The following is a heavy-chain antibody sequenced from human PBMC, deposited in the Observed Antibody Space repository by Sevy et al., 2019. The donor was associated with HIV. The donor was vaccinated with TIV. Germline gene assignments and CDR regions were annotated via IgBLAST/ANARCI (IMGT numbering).Heavy chain of an antibody. CDR2: IYSSGST. V-gene: IGHV4-4*07. D-gene: IGHD6-19*01. CDR3: ARGAEEQWLAY. J-gene: IGHJ4*02. CDR1: GGSISGYY. Sequence: SETLSLTCTVSGGSISGYYWSWIRQPAGKGLEWIGRIYSSGSTNYNPSLKSRVTMSMDTSKNQFSLKLSSVTAADAAAYYCARGAEEQWLAYWGPGTLVTVSS.